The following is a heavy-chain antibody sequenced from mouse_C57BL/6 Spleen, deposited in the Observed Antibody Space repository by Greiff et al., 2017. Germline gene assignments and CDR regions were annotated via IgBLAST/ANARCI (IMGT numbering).Heavy chain of an antibody. D-gene: IGHD1-1*01. Sequence: VQLQQSGPELVKPGASVKMSCKASGYTFTDYNMHWVKQSHGKSLEWIGYIKPNNGGTSYNQKFKGKATLTVNQSSSTAYMVLRSLTSEDSAVYYCGREIYYGSSDLAYWGQGTLVTVSA. CDR3: GREIYYGSSDLAY. J-gene: IGHJ3*01. CDR2: IKPNNGGT. CDR1: GYTFTDYN. V-gene: IGHV1-22*01.